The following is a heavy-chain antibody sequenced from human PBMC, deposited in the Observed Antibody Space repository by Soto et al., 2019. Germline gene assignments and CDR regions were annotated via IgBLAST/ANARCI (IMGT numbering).Heavy chain of an antibody. Sequence: ASVKVSCKASGYTFTSYGISWVRQAPGQGLEWMGWISAYNGNTNYAQKLQGRVTMTTDTSTSTAYMELRSLRSDDTAVYYCARDQTPPGELRYFDWTYSPRSAGFDPWGQGTLVTVSS. CDR2: ISAYNGNT. J-gene: IGHJ5*02. D-gene: IGHD3-9*01. CDR3: ARDQTPPGELRYFDWTYSPRSAGFDP. V-gene: IGHV1-18*01. CDR1: GYTFTSYG.